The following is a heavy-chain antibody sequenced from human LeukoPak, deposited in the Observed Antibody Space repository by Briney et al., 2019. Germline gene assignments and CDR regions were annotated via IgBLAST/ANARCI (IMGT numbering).Heavy chain of an antibody. J-gene: IGHJ5*02. CDR1: GFTFSSYA. CDR3: ARDVGPAYSSSWQWFDP. D-gene: IGHD6-13*01. V-gene: IGHV3-64*01. Sequence: TGGSLRLSCAASGFTFSSYAMHWVRQAPGKGLEYVSAISSNGGSTYYANSVKGRFTISRDNSKNTLYLQMGSLRAEDMAVYYCARDVGPAYSSSWQWFDPWGQGTLVTVSS. CDR2: ISSNGGST.